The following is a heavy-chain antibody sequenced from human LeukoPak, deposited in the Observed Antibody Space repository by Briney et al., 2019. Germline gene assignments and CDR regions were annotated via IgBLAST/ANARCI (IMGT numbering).Heavy chain of an antibody. CDR1: GFTFSSYA. D-gene: IGHD3-22*01. V-gene: IGHV3-23*01. CDR3: ARDLAMIVPLYYFDY. J-gene: IGHJ4*02. Sequence: GGSLRLSCVASGFTFSSYAMSWVRQAPGKGLEWVSAISGSGSSTYYADSVKGRFTISRDNSKNTLYLQMNSLRAEDTAVYYCARDLAMIVPLYYFDYWGQGTLVTVSS. CDR2: ISGSGSST.